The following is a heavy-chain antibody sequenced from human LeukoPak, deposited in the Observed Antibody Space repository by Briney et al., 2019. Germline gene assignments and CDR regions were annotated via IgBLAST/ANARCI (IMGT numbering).Heavy chain of an antibody. D-gene: IGHD5-24*01. CDR3: ARDHGTNWLNWFEP. CDR2: IYYDGNT. V-gene: IGHV4-59*01. J-gene: IGHJ5*02. Sequence: SETLSLTCTVSGGSISSYSWSWIRQPPGKGLEWIGYIYYDGNTNYNPSLKSRVTMSVDTSKNQFSLKLTSVTAADTAVYFCARDHGTNWLNWFEPWGQGTLVTVSS. CDR1: GGSISSYS.